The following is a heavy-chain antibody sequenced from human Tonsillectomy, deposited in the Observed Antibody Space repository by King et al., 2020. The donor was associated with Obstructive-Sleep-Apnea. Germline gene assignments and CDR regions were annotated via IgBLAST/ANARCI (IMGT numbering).Heavy chain of an antibody. J-gene: IGHJ4*02. CDR1: GVSVSTYY. CDR3: ARYNYEILTGYSLPSDY. Sequence: QVQLQESVPGLVKPSETLSLTCTVSGVSVSTYYWSWIRQPPGKGLEWIGYVYNSGSTNYNPSLKSRVTISVDTSKNQFSLKLSSVTAADTAVYYCARYNYEILTGYSLPSDYWGQGTLVTVSS. CDR2: VYNSGST. D-gene: IGHD3-9*01. V-gene: IGHV4-59*02.